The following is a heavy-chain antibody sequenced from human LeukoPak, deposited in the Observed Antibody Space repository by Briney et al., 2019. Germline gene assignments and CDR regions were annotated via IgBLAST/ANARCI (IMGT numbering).Heavy chain of an antibody. CDR3: ARGRVSSSTWHSTYYYYFYMDV. V-gene: IGHV4-59*01. CDR2: VDHTGST. Sequence: SETLSLTCSVSDDSITMYYWTWIRQPPGKGLEWIGYVDHTGSTNFNPSLNGRVTIFRDTSRNLFSLRLTSVTAADTAVYFCARGRVSSSTWHSTYYYYFYMDVWGKGTTATVSS. J-gene: IGHJ6*03. D-gene: IGHD4-11*01. CDR1: DDSITMYY.